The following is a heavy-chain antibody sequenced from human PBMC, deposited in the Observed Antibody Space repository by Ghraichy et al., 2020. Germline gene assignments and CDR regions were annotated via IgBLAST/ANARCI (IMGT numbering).Heavy chain of an antibody. D-gene: IGHD5-18*01. Sequence: LSLTCAASGFTVSSNYMSWVRQAPGKGLEWVSVIYSGGSTYYADSVKGRFTISRDNSKNTLYLQMNSLRAEDTAVHYCARGVVTDYYYYGMDVWGQGTTVTVSS. V-gene: IGHV3-53*01. J-gene: IGHJ6*02. CDR3: ARGVVTDYYYYGMDV. CDR2: IYSGGST. CDR1: GFTVSSNY.